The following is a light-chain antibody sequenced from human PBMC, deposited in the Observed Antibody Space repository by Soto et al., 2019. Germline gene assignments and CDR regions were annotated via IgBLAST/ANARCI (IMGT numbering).Light chain of an antibody. V-gene: IGLV2-14*03. CDR2: DVS. Sequence: QSALTQPASVSGSPGQSITISCTGTSSDVGGYNYVSWYQHHPGKAPKLMIYDVSNRPSGISNRFSGSKSGNTASLTISGLQPEDEGDYYCSSYTTSSTRRIVFGTGTKVTVL. CDR1: SSDVGGYNY. CDR3: SSYTTSSTRRIV. J-gene: IGLJ1*01.